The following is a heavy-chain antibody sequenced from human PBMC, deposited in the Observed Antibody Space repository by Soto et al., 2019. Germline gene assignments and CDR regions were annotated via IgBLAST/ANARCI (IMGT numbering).Heavy chain of an antibody. CDR3: ARRARSYYYGSGGEPYYYYYMDV. Sequence: PSETLSLTCTVSGGSISSGGYYWSWIRQHPGKGLEWIGYIYYSGSTNYNPSLKSRVTISVDTSKNQFSLKLSSVTAADTAVYYCARRARSYYYGSGGEPYYYYYMDVWGQGTTVTVSS. V-gene: IGHV4-61*08. D-gene: IGHD3-10*01. J-gene: IGHJ6*03. CDR1: GGSISSGGYY. CDR2: IYYSGST.